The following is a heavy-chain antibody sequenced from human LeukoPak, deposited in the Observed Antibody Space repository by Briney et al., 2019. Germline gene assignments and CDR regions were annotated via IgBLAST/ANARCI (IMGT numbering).Heavy chain of an antibody. D-gene: IGHD3-22*01. J-gene: IGHJ4*02. CDR2: IYPGDSDT. CDR3: ARQAPYYYDSSGSNDY. Sequence: ASVKVSCKASGYTFTSYWIGWVRQMPGKGLEWMGIIYPGDSDTRYSPSFQGQVTISADKSISTAYLQWSSLKASDTAMYYCARQAPYYYDSSGSNDYWGQGTLVTVSS. V-gene: IGHV5-51*01. CDR1: GYTFTSYW.